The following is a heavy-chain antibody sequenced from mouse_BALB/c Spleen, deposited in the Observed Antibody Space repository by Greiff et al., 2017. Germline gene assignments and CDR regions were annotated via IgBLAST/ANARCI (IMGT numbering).Heavy chain of an antibody. CDR3: GRGGDGYRRWFAY. CDR1: GFNINDYY. V-gene: IGHV14-1*02. D-gene: IGHD2-3*01. Sequence: EVQLQQSGAELVRPGALVKLSCKASGFNINDYYMHWVKQRPEQGLEWIGWIDPENGNTIYDPKFQGKASITADTSSNTAYLQLSSLTSEDTAVYYCGRGGDGYRRWFAYWGQGTVVTVSA. J-gene: IGHJ3*01. CDR2: IDPENGNT.